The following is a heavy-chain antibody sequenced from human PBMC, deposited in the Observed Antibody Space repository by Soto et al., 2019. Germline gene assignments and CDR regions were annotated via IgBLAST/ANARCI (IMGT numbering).Heavy chain of an antibody. Sequence: QVQLVQSGPEMREPGSSVKVSCKASGGPFGSYSISWVRQAPGQGLQWMGRIIPILDITNYAHKFQGRVTLTADKATRTAYMDLSSLRSDDTAGYYCTRGRKLDYDIPPDWYCYMDVWGQGTAVTVS. CDR3: TRGRKLDYDIPPDWYCYMDV. D-gene: IGHD3-9*01. V-gene: IGHV1-69*02. J-gene: IGHJ6*03. CDR2: IIPILDIT. CDR1: GGPFGSYS.